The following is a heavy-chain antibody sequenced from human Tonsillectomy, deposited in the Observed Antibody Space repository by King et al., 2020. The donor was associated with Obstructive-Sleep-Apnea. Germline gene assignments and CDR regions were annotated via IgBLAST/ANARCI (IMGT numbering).Heavy chain of an antibody. V-gene: IGHV3-21*01. J-gene: IGHJ4*02. Sequence: VQLVESGGGLVKPGGSLRLSCVVSGFTFSTYSMNWVRQAPGKGLEWVSSITSSISYIYYADSVKGLFTISRDNAKNSLYLQMNSLRAEDTAVYYCARANGSWSYWHWGQGSLVTVSS. CDR1: GFTFSTYS. CDR2: ITSSISYI. D-gene: IGHD3-10*01. CDR3: ARANGSWSYWH.